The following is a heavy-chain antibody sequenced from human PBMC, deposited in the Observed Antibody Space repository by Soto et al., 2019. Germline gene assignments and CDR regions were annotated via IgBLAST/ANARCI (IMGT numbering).Heavy chain of an antibody. V-gene: IGHV3-30*18. CDR1: GFTFSSYG. Sequence: GGSLRLSCAASGFTFSSYGMHWVRQAPGKGLEWVAVISYDGSNKYYADSVKGRFTISRDNSKNTLYLQMNSLRAEDTAVYYCAKDQNRYSSGWLNYYYGMDVWCQGTTVTVSS. D-gene: IGHD6-19*01. CDR2: ISYDGSNK. J-gene: IGHJ6*02. CDR3: AKDQNRYSSGWLNYYYGMDV.